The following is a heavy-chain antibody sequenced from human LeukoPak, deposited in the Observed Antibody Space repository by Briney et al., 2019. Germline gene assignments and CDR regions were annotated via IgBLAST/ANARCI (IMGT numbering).Heavy chain of an antibody. D-gene: IGHD2-2*01. V-gene: IGHV3-30*18. CDR3: AKDFKGTSCYLSCGMDV. Sequence: PGRSLRLSCAASGFTFSSYGMHWVRQAPGKGLEWVAVISYDGSNKYYADSVKGRFTISRDNSKNTLYLQMNSLRAEDTAVYYCAKDFKGTSCYLSCGMDVWGKGTTVTVSS. CDR2: ISYDGSNK. J-gene: IGHJ6*04. CDR1: GFTFSSYG.